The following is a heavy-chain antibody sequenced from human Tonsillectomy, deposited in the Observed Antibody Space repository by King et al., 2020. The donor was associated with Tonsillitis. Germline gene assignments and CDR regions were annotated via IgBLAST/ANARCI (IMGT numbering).Heavy chain of an antibody. CDR3: TAGAHSGNYYGSDAFDI. J-gene: IGHJ3*02. Sequence: VQLVESGGGLVKPGGSLRLSCAAHGSTFSNAWMNWVRQAPGKGLEWVGRIKSETDGGTPDYAAPVKGRFTISRDDSIQTVQLQMNRLKIDDTAVYYCTAGAHSGNYYGSDAFDIWGQGTMVTVSS. D-gene: IGHD1-26*01. CDR2: IKSETDGGTP. CDR1: GSTFSNAW. V-gene: IGHV3-15*07.